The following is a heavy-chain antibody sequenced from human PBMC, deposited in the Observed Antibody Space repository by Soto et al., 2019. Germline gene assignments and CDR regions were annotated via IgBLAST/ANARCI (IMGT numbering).Heavy chain of an antibody. CDR2: IYYSGST. D-gene: IGHD1-7*01. CDR1: GGSISSYY. J-gene: IGHJ6*02. CDR3: ARDARTPQSSRPYYYYYYGMDV. Sequence: NPSETLSLTCTVSGGSISSYYWSWIRQPPGKGLEWIGYIYYSGSTNYNPSLKSRVTISVDTSKNQFSLKLSSVTAADTAVYYCARDARTPQSSRPYYYYYYGMDVWGQGTRVTVSS. V-gene: IGHV4-59*01.